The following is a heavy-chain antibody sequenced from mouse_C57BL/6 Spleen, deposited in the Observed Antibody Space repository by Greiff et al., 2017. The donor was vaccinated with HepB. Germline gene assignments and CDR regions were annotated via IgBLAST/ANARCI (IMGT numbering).Heavy chain of an antibody. CDR3: AMSYYYGSSYDAMDY. CDR1: GYTFTDHT. V-gene: IGHV1-78*01. Sequence: VQLQQSDAELVKPGASVKISCKVSGYTFTDHTIHWMKQRPEQGLEWIGYIYPRDGSTKNNEKFKGKATLTADKSSSTAYMQLNSLTSEDSAVYFCAMSYYYGSSYDAMDYWGQGTSVTVSS. CDR2: IYPRDGST. J-gene: IGHJ4*01. D-gene: IGHD1-1*01.